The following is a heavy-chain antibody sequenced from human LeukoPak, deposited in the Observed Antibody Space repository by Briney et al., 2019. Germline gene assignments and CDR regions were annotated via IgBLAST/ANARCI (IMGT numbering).Heavy chain of an antibody. Sequence: GGSLRLSCAASGFTFSSFEMHWVRQAPGKGLEWVSYISSSGDTLYYANSMKGRFTISRDNSRNTLFLQMNSLRVEDTAVYYCAVWNDERRLDVGGQASLVTVSS. V-gene: IGHV3-48*03. CDR2: ISSSGDTL. J-gene: IGHJ4*02. CDR1: GFTFSSFE. CDR3: AVWNDERRLDV. D-gene: IGHD1-1*01.